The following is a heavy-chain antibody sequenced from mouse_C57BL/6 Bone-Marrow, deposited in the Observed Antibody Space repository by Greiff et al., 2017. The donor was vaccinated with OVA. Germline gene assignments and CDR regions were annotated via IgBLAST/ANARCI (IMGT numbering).Heavy chain of an antibody. V-gene: IGHV5-17*01. J-gene: IGHJ1*03. D-gene: IGHD1-1*01. CDR2: ISSGSSTI. CDR1: GFTFSDYG. Sequence: EVHLVESGGGLVKPGGSLKLSCAASGFTFSDYGMHWVRQAPEKGLEWVAYISSGSSTIYYADTVKGRFTISRDNAKNTLFLQMTSLRSEDTAMYYCARHLTTVVDWYFDVWGTGTTVTVSS. CDR3: ARHLTTVVDWYFDV.